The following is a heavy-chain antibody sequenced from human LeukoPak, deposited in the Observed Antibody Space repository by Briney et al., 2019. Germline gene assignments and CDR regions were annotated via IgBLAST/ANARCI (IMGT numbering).Heavy chain of an antibody. CDR3: EEYGTGSYYKSSV. J-gene: IGHJ4*02. V-gene: IGHV4-39*01. Sequence: SETLSLTCTVSGDSISSSSYCWDWIRQPPGKGLEWIGNIYNSANTHYNPSLESRVTVSTDRSKNLCSLKLTSVTAADTAVYVAEEYGTGSYYKSSVWGKGTLVTVSS. CDR2: IYNSANT. D-gene: IGHD3-10*01. CDR1: GDSISSSSYC.